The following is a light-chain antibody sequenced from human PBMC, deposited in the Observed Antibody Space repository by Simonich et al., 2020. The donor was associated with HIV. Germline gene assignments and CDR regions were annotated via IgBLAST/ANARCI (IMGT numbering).Light chain of an antibody. CDR3: QQYNDWPRT. Sequence: EIVMTQSPATLSVYPGERATLSCRASQSISTNLAWYQQKPGQAPRLLFYGASTRATGIPARFSGSGSGTELTLTISSLQSEDFAVYYCQQYNDWPRTFGQGTKVEIK. V-gene: IGKV3-15*01. J-gene: IGKJ1*01. CDR2: GAS. CDR1: QSISTN.